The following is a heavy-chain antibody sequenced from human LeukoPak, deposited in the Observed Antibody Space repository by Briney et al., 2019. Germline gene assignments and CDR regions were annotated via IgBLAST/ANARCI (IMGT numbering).Heavy chain of an antibody. CDR2: IYYSGTT. Sequence: SETLSLTCTVSGGSISSSPYYWGWIRQPPGKGLEWIGSIYYSGTTHYSPSLESRVTISVDTSKNQFSLKLSSVTAADTAVYYCARVASIIAAAGLLFDYWGQGTLVTVSS. CDR1: GGSISSSPYY. J-gene: IGHJ4*02. CDR3: ARVASIIAAAGLLFDY. D-gene: IGHD6-13*01. V-gene: IGHV4-39*07.